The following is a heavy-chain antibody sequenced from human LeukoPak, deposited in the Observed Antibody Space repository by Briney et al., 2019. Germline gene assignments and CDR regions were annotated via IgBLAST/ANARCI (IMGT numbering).Heavy chain of an antibody. D-gene: IGHD3-22*01. CDR2: ISSSSSYI. Sequence: GGSLRLSCAASGFTFSSDSMNWVRQAPGKGLEWVSSISSSSSYIYYADSVKGRFTISRDNAKNSLYLQMNSLRAEDTAVYYCARDLLFYYDSSGYYPFDYWGQGTLVTVSS. CDR3: ARDLLFYYDSSGYYPFDY. V-gene: IGHV3-21*01. CDR1: GFTFSSDS. J-gene: IGHJ4*02.